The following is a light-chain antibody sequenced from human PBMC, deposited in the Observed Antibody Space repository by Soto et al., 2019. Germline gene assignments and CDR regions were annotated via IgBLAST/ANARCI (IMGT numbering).Light chain of an antibody. CDR1: SGHSSYA. CDR2: LDSDGSH. J-gene: IGLJ2*01. CDR3: QTWGTGIHVV. Sequence: QPVLTQSPSASASLGASVKLTCTLSSGHSSYAIAWHQQQPEKGPRYLMKLDSDGSHTKGDAIPDRFSGSSSGAERYLTISSLQSEDGADYYCQTWGTGIHVVFGGGTQLTVL. V-gene: IGLV4-69*01.